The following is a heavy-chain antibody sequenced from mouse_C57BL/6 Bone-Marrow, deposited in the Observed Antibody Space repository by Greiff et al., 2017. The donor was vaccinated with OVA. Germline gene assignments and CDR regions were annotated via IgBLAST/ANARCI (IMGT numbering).Heavy chain of an antibody. J-gene: IGHJ1*03. CDR1: GYTFTSYW. Sequence: VQLQQPGAELVMPGASVKLSCKASGYTFTSYWMHWVKQRPGQGLAWIGEIDPSDSYTNYNQKFKGKSTLTVDKSSSTAYMQLSSLTSEDSAVYYCARDNWYWYFDVWGTGTTVTVSS. CDR3: ARDNWYWYFDV. D-gene: IGHD4-1*01. V-gene: IGHV1-69*01. CDR2: IDPSDSYT.